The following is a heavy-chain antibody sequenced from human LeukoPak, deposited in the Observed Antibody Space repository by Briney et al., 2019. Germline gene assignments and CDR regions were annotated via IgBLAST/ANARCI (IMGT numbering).Heavy chain of an antibody. CDR2: ISSSSITI. Sequence: GGSLRLSCAASGFTFSPYSMNWVRQAPGKGLEWVSYISSSSITIFYADSVKGRFTISRDNARNSLYLQVNSLRDEDTAVYYCARDRRYYGDYYFYGLDVWGQGTTVTVSS. CDR3: ARDRRYYGDYYFYGLDV. CDR1: GFTFSPYS. J-gene: IGHJ6*02. V-gene: IGHV3-48*02. D-gene: IGHD4-17*01.